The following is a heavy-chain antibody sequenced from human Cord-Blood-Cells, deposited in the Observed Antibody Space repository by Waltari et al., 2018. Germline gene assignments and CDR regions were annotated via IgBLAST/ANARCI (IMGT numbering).Heavy chain of an antibody. CDR1: GFTFSSYA. CDR2: ISYDGSNK. D-gene: IGHD3-10*01. CDR3: ARDEITMVRGVMGY. Sequence: QVQLVESGGGVVQPGRSLRLYCAASGFTFSSYAMHWVRQAPGKGLEWVAVISYDGSNKYYADSVKGRFTISRDNSKNTLYLQMNSLRAEDTAVYYCARDEITMVRGVMGYWGQGTLVTVSS. J-gene: IGHJ4*02. V-gene: IGHV3-30*04.